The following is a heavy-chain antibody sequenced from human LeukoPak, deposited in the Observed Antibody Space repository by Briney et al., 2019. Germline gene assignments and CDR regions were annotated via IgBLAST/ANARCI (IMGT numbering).Heavy chain of an antibody. CDR1: GFTFNIYT. V-gene: IGHV3-48*04. Sequence: GGSLRLSCAASGFTFNIYTMNWVRQAPGKGPEWISSISTSTSTLYYADSVKGRFTISRDNAKNSLSLQMNSLRAEDTAVYFCARASRAYLNDAFDIWGQGTIVTVSS. CDR3: ARASRAYLNDAFDI. D-gene: IGHD3-22*01. J-gene: IGHJ3*02. CDR2: ISTSTSTL.